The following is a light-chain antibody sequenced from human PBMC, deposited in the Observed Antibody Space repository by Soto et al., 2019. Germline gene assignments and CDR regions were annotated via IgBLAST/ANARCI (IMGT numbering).Light chain of an antibody. Sequence: QSVLTQTPSVSGAPGQRVTISCTGSSSNIGAGYDVHWYQQLPGTAPKLLIYGNSNRPSGVPDRFSGSKSGTSASLAITGLQAEDEADYYCQSYDSSLIGSGYVFGTGTQLTVL. CDR1: SSNIGAGYD. CDR2: GNS. J-gene: IGLJ1*01. V-gene: IGLV1-40*01. CDR3: QSYDSSLIGSGYV.